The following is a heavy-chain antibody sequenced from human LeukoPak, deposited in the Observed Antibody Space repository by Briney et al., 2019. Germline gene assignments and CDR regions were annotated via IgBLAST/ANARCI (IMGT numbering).Heavy chain of an antibody. J-gene: IGHJ4*02. CDR3: ARDPVDGYSHYDF. D-gene: IGHD5-24*01. Sequence: GASVKVSCKASGYTLTDHHLIWVRQAPGQGLEWMGWIRPNSSGIKYAQEFQGRVTMTRDTSISTAYMELTSLTSDDTAIYYCARDPVDGYSHYDFWGQGTLVTVSS. V-gene: IGHV1-2*02. CDR1: GYTLTDHH. CDR2: IRPNSSGI.